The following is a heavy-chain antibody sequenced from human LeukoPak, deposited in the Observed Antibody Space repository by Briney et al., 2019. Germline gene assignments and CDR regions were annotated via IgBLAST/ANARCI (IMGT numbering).Heavy chain of an antibody. CDR1: GYSFTSYW. Sequence: GESLKICCKGSGYSFTSYWIGWVRQMPGKGLEWMAIIHPGDSDPRYSPSFQGQVTISVDKSITTAYLQWSSLKASDTAMYYCARPVVLHEAFYFDSWGQGSLVTVSS. CDR3: ARPVVLHEAFYFDS. V-gene: IGHV5-51*01. CDR2: IHPGDSDP. D-gene: IGHD6-6*01. J-gene: IGHJ4*02.